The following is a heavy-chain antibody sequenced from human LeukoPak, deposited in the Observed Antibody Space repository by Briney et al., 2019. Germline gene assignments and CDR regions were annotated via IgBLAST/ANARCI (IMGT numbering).Heavy chain of an antibody. V-gene: IGHV4-59*01. CDR1: GGSISSYY. J-gene: IGHJ4*02. Sequence: PSETLSLTCTVSGGSISSYYWSWIRQPPGKGLEWIGYIYYSGSTNYNPSLKSRVTISVDTSKNQFSLKLSSVTAADTAVYYCARGGSVDTAMTSEIIFDYWGQGTLVTVSS. D-gene: IGHD5-18*01. CDR2: IYYSGST. CDR3: ARGGSVDTAMTSEIIFDY.